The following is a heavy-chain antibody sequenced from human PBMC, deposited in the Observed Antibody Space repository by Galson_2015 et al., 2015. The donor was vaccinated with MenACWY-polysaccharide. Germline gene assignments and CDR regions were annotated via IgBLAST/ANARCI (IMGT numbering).Heavy chain of an antibody. J-gene: IGHJ4*02. D-gene: IGHD7-27*01. CDR2: MNSNSGDT. CDR1: GYTFTSYD. Sequence: SVKVSCKASGYTFTSYDINWARQATGQGLEWMGWMNSNSGDTGYAQKFQGRVTMTRSTSISTAYMELSNLRSEDTAVYYCVRGPRNWGFDYWGQGTLVTVSS. V-gene: IGHV1-8*01. CDR3: VRGPRNWGFDY.